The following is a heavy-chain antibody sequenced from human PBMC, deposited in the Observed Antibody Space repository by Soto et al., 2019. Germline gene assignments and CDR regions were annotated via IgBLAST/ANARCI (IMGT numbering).Heavy chain of an antibody. D-gene: IGHD5-12*01. Sequence: QVQLQESGPGLVKPSQTLSLTCTVSGGSISSGGYYWSWIRQHPGKGLEWIGYIYYSGSTYYNPSRKSRVTIAEDTSKNQFSLKLSSVTAADTAVYYCARDEGGYWLGWFDPWGQGTLVTVSS. CDR2: IYYSGST. CDR3: ARDEGGYWLGWFDP. V-gene: IGHV4-31*03. J-gene: IGHJ5*02. CDR1: GGSISSGGYY.